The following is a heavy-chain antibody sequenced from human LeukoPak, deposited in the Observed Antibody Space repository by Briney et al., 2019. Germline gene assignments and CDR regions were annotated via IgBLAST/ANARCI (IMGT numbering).Heavy chain of an antibody. CDR1: GYSFTSYW. J-gene: IGHJ3*02. V-gene: IGHV5-51*01. Sequence: GESLKISCKGSGYSFTSYWIGWVRQMPGKGLEWMGIIYPVDSDTRYSPSFQGQVTISADKSISTAYLQWSSLKASDTAMYYCARPRIQLWFYDAFDIWGQGTMVTVSS. CDR3: ARPRIQLWFYDAFDI. CDR2: IYPVDSDT. D-gene: IGHD5-18*01.